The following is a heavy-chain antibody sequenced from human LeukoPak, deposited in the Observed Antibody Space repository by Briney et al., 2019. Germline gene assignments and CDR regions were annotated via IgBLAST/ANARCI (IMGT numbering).Heavy chain of an antibody. J-gene: IGHJ3*02. Sequence: SVKVSCKASGGTFSSYAISWVRQAPGQGLGWMGGIIPIFGTANYSQKFQGRVTITADESTSTAYMELSSLRSEDTAVYYCARVGRITMVRGVISGAFDIWGQGTMVTVSS. CDR1: GGTFSSYA. CDR3: ARVGRITMVRGVISGAFDI. V-gene: IGHV1-69*13. D-gene: IGHD3-10*01. CDR2: IIPIFGTA.